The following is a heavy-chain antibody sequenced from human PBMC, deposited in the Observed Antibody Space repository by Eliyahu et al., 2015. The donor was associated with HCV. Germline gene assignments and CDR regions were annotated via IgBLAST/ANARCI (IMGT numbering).Heavy chain of an antibody. CDR2: ISYDGSNK. CDR3: ARDGLRSRGYSYS. J-gene: IGHJ3*02. V-gene: IGHV3-30-3*01. Sequence: QVQLVESGGGVVQPGRSLRLSCAASGFTFSSYAMHWVRQAPGKGLEWVAVISYDGSNKYYADSVKGRFTISRDNSKNTLYLQMNSLRAEDTAVYYCARDGLRSRGYSYSWGQGTMVTVSS. CDR1: GFTFSSYA. D-gene: IGHD5-18*01.